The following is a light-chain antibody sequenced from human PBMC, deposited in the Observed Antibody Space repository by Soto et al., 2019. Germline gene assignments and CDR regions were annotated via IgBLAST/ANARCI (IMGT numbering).Light chain of an antibody. CDR2: GAS. J-gene: IGKJ4*01. V-gene: IGKV3-15*01. CDR1: PSVSSS. Sequence: EIVMTQSPATLSVSPGERVTLSCRASPSVSSSLAWYQQKPGQSPRLLIYGASTRATGIPARFSGSGSGTDVTLTISSLQSEDFAVYYCQQYTNWLTFGGGTKVEIK. CDR3: QQYTNWLT.